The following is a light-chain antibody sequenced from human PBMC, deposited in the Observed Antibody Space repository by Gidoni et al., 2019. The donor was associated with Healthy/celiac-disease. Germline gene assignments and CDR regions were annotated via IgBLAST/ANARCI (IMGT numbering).Light chain of an antibody. V-gene: IGKV1-39*01. CDR1: QSISSY. Sequence: IQMTQSPSSLSASVGDRVTITYRASQSISSYLNWYQQKPGKAPKLLIYAASSLQSGVPSRFSGSGSGTDFTLTISSLQPEDFATYYCQQSYSTPRTFXQXTKVEIK. J-gene: IGKJ1*01. CDR2: AAS. CDR3: QQSYSTPRT.